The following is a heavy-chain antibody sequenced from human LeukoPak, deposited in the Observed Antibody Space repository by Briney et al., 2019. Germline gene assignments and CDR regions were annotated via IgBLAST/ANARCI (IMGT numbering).Heavy chain of an antibody. D-gene: IGHD6-6*01. J-gene: IGHJ4*02. CDR3: AVSSSLTQGVDSGDY. Sequence: PGGSLRLSCAASGSTFDDYAMHWVRQAPGKGLEWVSGISWNSGSIGYADSVRGRFTISRDNAKNSLYLQMNSLRAEDTAVYYCAVSSSLTQGVDSGDYWGQGTLVTVSS. V-gene: IGHV3-9*01. CDR2: ISWNSGSI. CDR1: GSTFDDYA.